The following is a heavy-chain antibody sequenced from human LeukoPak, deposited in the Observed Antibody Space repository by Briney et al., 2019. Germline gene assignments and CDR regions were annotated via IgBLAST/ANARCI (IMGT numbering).Heavy chain of an antibody. J-gene: IGHJ4*02. CDR3: ARGRRYSGFDY. Sequence: SETLSLACAVYGGSFSGYYWSWIRQPPGKGLEWIGEINHSGSTNYNPSLKSRVTISVDTSKNQFSLKLSSVTAADTAVYYCARGRRYSGFDYWGQGTLVTVSS. D-gene: IGHD5-12*01. CDR1: GGSFSGYY. V-gene: IGHV4-34*01. CDR2: INHSGST.